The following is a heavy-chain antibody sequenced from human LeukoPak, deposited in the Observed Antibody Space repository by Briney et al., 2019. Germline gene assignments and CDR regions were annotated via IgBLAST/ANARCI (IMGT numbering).Heavy chain of an antibody. J-gene: IGHJ4*02. Sequence: PSETLSLTCSVSGGSFSSANDYWGWIRQPPGKGLEWIGTIYHSGSTYYNPSLKSRVTISVDTSKKKFSLKMSSVTAADTAVYYCARHSPIPARTFDYWGQGTLVTVSS. D-gene: IGHD6-6*01. V-gene: IGHV4-39*01. CDR1: GGSFSSANDY. CDR2: IYHSGST. CDR3: ARHSPIPARTFDY.